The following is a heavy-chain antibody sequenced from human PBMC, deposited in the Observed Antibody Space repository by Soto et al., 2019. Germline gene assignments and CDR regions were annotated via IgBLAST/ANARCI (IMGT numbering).Heavy chain of an antibody. CDR2: IWYDGSNK. D-gene: IGHD3-9*01. Sequence: PGGSLRLSCAASGFTFSSYGMHWVRQAPGKGLEWVAVIWYDGSNKYYADSVKGRFTISRDNSKNTLYLQMNSLRAEDTVVYYCARGGYYDILTGYPAFDYWGQGTLVTVSS. CDR1: GFTFSSYG. J-gene: IGHJ4*02. CDR3: ARGGYYDILTGYPAFDY. V-gene: IGHV3-33*01.